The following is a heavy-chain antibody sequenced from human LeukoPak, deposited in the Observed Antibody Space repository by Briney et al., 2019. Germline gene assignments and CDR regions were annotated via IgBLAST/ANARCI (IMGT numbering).Heavy chain of an antibody. CDR3: ARRGDYSSSWYPFDY. CDR2: IYHSGST. J-gene: IGHJ4*02. Sequence: SGTLSLTCAVSGGSISSSNWWSWVRPPPGKGLEWIGGIYHSGSTNYNPSLKSRVTISVDKSKNQFSLRLSSVTAADTAVYYCARRGDYSSSWYPFDYWGQGTLVTVSS. V-gene: IGHV4-4*02. D-gene: IGHD6-13*01. CDR1: GGSISSSNW.